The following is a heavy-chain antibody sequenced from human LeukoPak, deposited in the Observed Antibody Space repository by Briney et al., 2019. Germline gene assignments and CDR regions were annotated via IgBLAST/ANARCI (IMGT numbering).Heavy chain of an antibody. D-gene: IGHD2-2*01. J-gene: IGHJ4*02. CDR1: GFTFSGSP. V-gene: IGHV3-23*01. CDR3: AKDLADIVVVPAADFDY. Sequence: PGGSLRLSCAASGFTFSGSPMHWVRQAPGKGLEWVSAISGSGGSTYYADSVKGRFTISRDNSKNTLYLQMNSLRAEDTAVYYCAKDLADIVVVPAADFDYWGQGTLVTVSS. CDR2: ISGSGGST.